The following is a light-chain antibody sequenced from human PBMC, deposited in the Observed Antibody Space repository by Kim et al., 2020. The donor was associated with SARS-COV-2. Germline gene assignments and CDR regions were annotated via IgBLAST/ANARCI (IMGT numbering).Light chain of an antibody. CDR3: QQSYSYPYT. CDR2: AAT. Sequence: SASVGDRVTITCRASQSIGYSLNWYQQKPGRAPNLMIYAATTLQRRVPSRFSGTRSGTDFTLTISSLQPEDFATYYCQQSYSYPYTFGQGTKLEI. CDR1: QSIGYS. J-gene: IGKJ2*01. V-gene: IGKV1-39*01.